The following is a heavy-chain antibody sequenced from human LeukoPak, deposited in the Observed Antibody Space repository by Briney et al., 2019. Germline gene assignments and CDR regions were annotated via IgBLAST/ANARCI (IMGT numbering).Heavy chain of an antibody. J-gene: IGHJ4*02. V-gene: IGHV4-59*01. D-gene: IGHD4/OR15-4a*01. Sequence: SETLSLTCTVSGGSISSYYWSWIRQPPGKRLEWIGYIYYSGSTNYNPSLKSRVTISVDTSKNQFSLKLSSVTAADTAVYYSAREIGGQRLWDHFDYWGQGTLVTVSS. CDR3: AREIGGQRLWDHFDY. CDR1: GGSISSYY. CDR2: IYYSGST.